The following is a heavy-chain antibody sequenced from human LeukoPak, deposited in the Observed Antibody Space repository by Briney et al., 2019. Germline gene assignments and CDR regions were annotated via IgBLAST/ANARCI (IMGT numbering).Heavy chain of an antibody. V-gene: IGHV3-23*01. CDR1: GLTFSIYA. CDR3: AKDRYSSGWFRGGAYDY. J-gene: IGHJ4*02. Sequence: PGGSLRLSCAASGLTFSIYAMSWVRQAPGKGLEWVSAISGSGGSTYYADSVKGRFTISRDNSKNTLYLQMNSLRAEDTAVYYCAKDRYSSGWFRGGAYDYWGQGTLVTVSS. D-gene: IGHD6-19*01. CDR2: ISGSGGST.